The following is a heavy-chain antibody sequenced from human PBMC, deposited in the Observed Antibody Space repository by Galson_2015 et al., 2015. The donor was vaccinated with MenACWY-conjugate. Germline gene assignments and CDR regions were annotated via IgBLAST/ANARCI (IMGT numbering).Heavy chain of an antibody. CDR3: AKDFLVVAATPRYDAFDI. D-gene: IGHD2-15*01. CDR2: FSGSGGTT. CDR1: GFTFSSYA. Sequence: SLRLSCAASGFTFSSYAMNWVRQAPGKGLEWVSRFSGSGGTTYYADSVKGRFTISRDNSKNTLYLQMNSLRAEDTAVYYCAKDFLVVAATPRYDAFDIWGQGTMVTVSS. J-gene: IGHJ3*02. V-gene: IGHV3-23*01.